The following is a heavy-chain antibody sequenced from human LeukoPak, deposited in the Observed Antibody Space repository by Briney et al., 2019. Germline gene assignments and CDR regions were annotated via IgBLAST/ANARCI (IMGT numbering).Heavy chain of an antibody. V-gene: IGHV3-33*01. Sequence: GGSLRLSCAASGFTFSSYGMHWVRQAPGKGLEWVAVIWNDGSNIYYADSVKGRFTISRDNSKNTLYLQLNSLRAEDTAVYYCAGETGLRTFDYWGQGTLVTVSS. D-gene: IGHD3-10*01. CDR1: GFTFSSYG. CDR2: IWNDGSNI. CDR3: AGETGLRTFDY. J-gene: IGHJ4*02.